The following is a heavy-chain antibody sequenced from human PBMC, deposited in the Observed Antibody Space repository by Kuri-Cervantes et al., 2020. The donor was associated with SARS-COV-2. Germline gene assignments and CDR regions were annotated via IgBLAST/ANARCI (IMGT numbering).Heavy chain of an antibody. V-gene: IGHV3-30*18. CDR2: ISYDGSNK. Sequence: GESLKISCAASGFTFSSYGMHWVRQAPGKGLEWVAVISYDGSNKYYADSVKGRFTISRDNSKNTLYLQMNSLSAEDTAVYYCAKDLWGFGELFYYFDYWGQGTLVTVSS. CDR1: GFTFSSYG. J-gene: IGHJ4*02. CDR3: AKDLWGFGELFYYFDY. D-gene: IGHD3-10*01.